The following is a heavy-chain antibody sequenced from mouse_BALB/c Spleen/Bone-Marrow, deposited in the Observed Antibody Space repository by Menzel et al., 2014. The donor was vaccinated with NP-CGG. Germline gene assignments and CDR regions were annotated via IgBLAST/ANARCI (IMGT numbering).Heavy chain of an antibody. Sequence: VQLQQSGAELVKPGASVKLSCKASGYTFTSYWMHWVKQRPGQGLEWIGEIDPSDSYTNYNQKFKGKATLTVDKSSSTAYMRLSSLTSEASAVYYCARGGNGYEGYGYFEVWGAGTTVTVSS. CDR1: GYTFTSYW. J-gene: IGHJ1*01. CDR2: IDPSDSYT. V-gene: IGHV1-69*02. CDR3: ARGGNGYEGYGYFEV. D-gene: IGHD2-2*01.